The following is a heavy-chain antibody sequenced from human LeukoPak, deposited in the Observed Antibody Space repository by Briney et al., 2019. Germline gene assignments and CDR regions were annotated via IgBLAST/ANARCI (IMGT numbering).Heavy chain of an antibody. CDR1: GFTFRSSV. V-gene: IGHV3-23*01. CDR2: ISSSGGTT. CDR3: ARTKRFDP. Sequence: GGSLRLSCAASGFTFRSSVMSWVRQAPGKGPEWVSAISSSGGTTKYADSVKGRFTISRDNSKNTLYMQMNSLRVEDTAVYYCARTKRFDPWGQGTLVTVSS. J-gene: IGHJ5*02. D-gene: IGHD1-14*01.